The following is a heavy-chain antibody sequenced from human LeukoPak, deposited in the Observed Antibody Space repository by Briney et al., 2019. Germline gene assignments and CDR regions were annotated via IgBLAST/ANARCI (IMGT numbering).Heavy chain of an antibody. CDR3: ARDRVKGYSYGSYWYFDL. CDR1: GGSISSYY. Sequence: SSETLSLTCTVSGGSISSYYWSWIRQPPGKGLEWIGYIYYSGSTNYNPSLKSRVTISVDTSKNQFSLKLSSVTAADTAVYYYARDRVKGYSYGSYWYFDLWGRGTLVTVSS. CDR2: IYYSGST. J-gene: IGHJ2*01. D-gene: IGHD5-18*01. V-gene: IGHV4-59*01.